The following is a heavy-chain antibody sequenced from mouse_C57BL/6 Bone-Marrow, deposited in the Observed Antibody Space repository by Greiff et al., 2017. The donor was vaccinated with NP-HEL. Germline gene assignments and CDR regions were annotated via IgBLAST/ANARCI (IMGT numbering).Heavy chain of an antibody. CDR2: INPGSGGT. V-gene: IGHV1-54*01. D-gene: IGHD2-4*01. Sequence: VQLVESGAELVRPGTSVKVSCKASGYAFTNYLIEWVKQRPGQGLEWIGVINPGSGGTNYNEKFKGKATLTADKSSSTAYMQLSSLTSEDSAVYFCARLEAGDYEDYFDVWGTGTTVTVSS. J-gene: IGHJ1*03. CDR3: ARLEAGDYEDYFDV. CDR1: GYAFTNYL.